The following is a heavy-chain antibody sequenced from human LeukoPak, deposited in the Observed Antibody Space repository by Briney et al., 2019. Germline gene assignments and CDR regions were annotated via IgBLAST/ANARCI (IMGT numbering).Heavy chain of an antibody. CDR3: ARAGSGWYVFFDY. CDR2: IYYSGST. CDR1: GGSISSYY. Sequence: PSETLSLTCTVSGGSISSYYWSWLRQPPGKRLEWIGYIYYSGSTNYNPSLKSRVTISVDTSKNQFSLKLSSVTAADTAVYYCARAGSGWYVFFDYWGQGTLGTVSS. D-gene: IGHD6-19*01. J-gene: IGHJ4*02. V-gene: IGHV4-59*01.